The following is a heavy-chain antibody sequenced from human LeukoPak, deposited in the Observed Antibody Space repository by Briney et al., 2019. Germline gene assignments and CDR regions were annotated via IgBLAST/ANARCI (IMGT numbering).Heavy chain of an antibody. Sequence: SETLSLTCTVSGGSISSSSYYWGWIRQPPGKGLEWIGSIYYSGSTYYNLSLKSRVTISVDTSKNQFSLKLSSVTAADTAVYYCASQYCSGGSCSHDYWGQGTLVTVSS. CDR2: IYYSGST. D-gene: IGHD2-15*01. CDR3: ASQYCSGGSCSHDY. J-gene: IGHJ4*02. V-gene: IGHV4-39*01. CDR1: GGSISSSSYY.